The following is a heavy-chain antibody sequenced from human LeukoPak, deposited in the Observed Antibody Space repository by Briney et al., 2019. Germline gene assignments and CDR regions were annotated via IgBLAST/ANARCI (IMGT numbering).Heavy chain of an antibody. J-gene: IGHJ4*02. D-gene: IGHD6-19*01. V-gene: IGHV3-33*01. CDR1: GFTFNNYG. CDR3: ARGVRYSSGYFDY. CDR2: IWYDGSNK. Sequence: GESLRLSCTASGFTFNNYGMHWVRQAPGKGLEWVAVIWYDGSNKYYADSVKGRLTISRDNSKNTLYLQMNSLRAEDTAVYYCARGVRYSSGYFDYWGQGTLVTVSS.